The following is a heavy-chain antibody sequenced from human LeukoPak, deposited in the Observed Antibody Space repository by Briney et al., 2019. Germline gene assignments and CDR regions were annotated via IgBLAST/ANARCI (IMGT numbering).Heavy chain of an antibody. CDR2: INPNSGGT. CDR3: ARDQITIFGAVNWFDP. V-gene: IGHV1-2*02. J-gene: IGHJ5*02. Sequence: GASVKVSCKASGYTFTGYYMHWVRQAPGQGLEWMGWINPNSGGTNYAQKFQGRVTMTRDTSISTAYMELRSLRSDDTAVYYCARDQITIFGAVNWFDPWGQGTLVTVSS. CDR1: GYTFTGYY. D-gene: IGHD3-3*01.